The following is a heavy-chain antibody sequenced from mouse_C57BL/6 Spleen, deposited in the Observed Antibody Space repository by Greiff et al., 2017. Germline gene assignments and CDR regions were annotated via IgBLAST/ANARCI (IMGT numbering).Heavy chain of an antibody. J-gene: IGHJ4*01. V-gene: IGHV5-6*01. D-gene: IGHD2-3*01. Sequence: VQLKESGGDLVKPGGSLKLSCAASGFTFSSYGMSWVRQTPDKRLEWVATISSGGSYTYYPDSVKGRFTISRDNAKNTLYLQMSSLKSEDTAMYYCARDDGYYDYYAMDYWGQGTSVTVSS. CDR2: ISSGGSYT. CDR1: GFTFSSYG. CDR3: ARDDGYYDYYAMDY.